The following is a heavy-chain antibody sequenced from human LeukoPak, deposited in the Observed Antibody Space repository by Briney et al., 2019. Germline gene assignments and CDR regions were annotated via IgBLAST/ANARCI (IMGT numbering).Heavy chain of an antibody. V-gene: IGHV4-59*08. Sequence: PSGTLSLTCPVSNGSVRSYYWGWVRASPGKGLEWIGYIYYSGSTNYNPSLKSRVTISIHTSRNQFSLMLSSVTAADTAMYYCARYYDRTGFDYWGQGTLVTVSS. CDR2: IYYSGST. J-gene: IGHJ4*02. CDR1: NGSVRSYY. D-gene: IGHD3-16*01. CDR3: ARYYDRTGFDY.